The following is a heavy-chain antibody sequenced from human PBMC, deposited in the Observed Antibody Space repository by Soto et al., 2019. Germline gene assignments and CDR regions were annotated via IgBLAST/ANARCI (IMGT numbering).Heavy chain of an antibody. Sequence: GASVKVSCKASGGTFSSYAISWVRQAPGQGLEWMGGIIPIFGTANYAQKFQGRVTITADESTSTAYMELSSLRSEDTAVYYCARGYCSGGSCRKKGFDYWGQGTLVTVSS. D-gene: IGHD2-15*01. CDR1: GGTFSSYA. CDR3: ARGYCSGGSCRKKGFDY. J-gene: IGHJ4*02. V-gene: IGHV1-69*13. CDR2: IIPIFGTA.